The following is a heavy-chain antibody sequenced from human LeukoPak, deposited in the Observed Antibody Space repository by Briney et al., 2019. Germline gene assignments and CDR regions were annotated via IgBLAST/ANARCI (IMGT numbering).Heavy chain of an antibody. J-gene: IGHJ3*02. V-gene: IGHV1-69*06. D-gene: IGHD3/OR15-3a*01. CDR2: IIPIFGTA. Sequence: GASVKVSCKASGGTFSSYAISWVRQAPGQGLEWMGGIIPIFGTANYAQKFQGRVTITADKSTSTAYMELSSLRSEDTAVYYCAKDLGLTSDAFDIWGQGTMVTVSS. CDR3: AKDLGLTSDAFDI. CDR1: GGTFSSYA.